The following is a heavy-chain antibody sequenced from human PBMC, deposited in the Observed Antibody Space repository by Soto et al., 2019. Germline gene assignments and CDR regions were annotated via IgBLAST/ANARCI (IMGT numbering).Heavy chain of an antibody. D-gene: IGHD2-15*01. CDR3: ARYGTVYCRGDNCYDNRFDP. CDR2: INPHSGDT. CDR1: GYSLSDYF. Sequence: QVQLVQSGAEVKKPGASVKVSCKASGYSLSDYFLQWVRQAPGQGLGWMGWINPHSGDTNYAEKFHGRVTMTRDTSVNTAYMELRNLTTADTALYYCARYGTVYCRGDNCYDNRFDPWGQGALITVSS. J-gene: IGHJ5*02. V-gene: IGHV1-2*02.